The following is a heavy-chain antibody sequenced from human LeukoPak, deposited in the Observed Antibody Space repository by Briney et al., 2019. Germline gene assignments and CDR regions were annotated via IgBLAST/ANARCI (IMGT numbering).Heavy chain of an antibody. V-gene: IGHV1-69*06. CDR1: GYSFTGYY. J-gene: IGHJ4*02. CDR3: ARGWARENYFDY. D-gene: IGHD3-16*01. CDR2: IIPIFGTA. Sequence: SVKVSCKASGYSFTGYYMHWVRQAPGQGLEWMGGIIPIFGTANYAQKFQGRVTITADKSTSTAYMELSSLRSEDTAMYYCARGWARENYFDYWGQGTLVTVSS.